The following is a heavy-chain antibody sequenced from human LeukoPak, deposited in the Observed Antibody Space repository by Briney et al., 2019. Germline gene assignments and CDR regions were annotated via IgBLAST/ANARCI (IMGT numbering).Heavy chain of an antibody. V-gene: IGHV4-39*01. D-gene: IGHD3-10*01. CDR1: GGSISSSSYY. J-gene: IGHJ3*02. Sequence: PSETLSLTCTVSGGSISSSSYYWGWIRQPPGKGLEWIGSIYYSGSTYYNPSLKSRVTISVDTSKNQFSLKLSSVTAADTAVYYCARQGYYGSGSYAFDIWGQGTMVTVSS. CDR3: ARQGYYGSGSYAFDI. CDR2: IYYSGST.